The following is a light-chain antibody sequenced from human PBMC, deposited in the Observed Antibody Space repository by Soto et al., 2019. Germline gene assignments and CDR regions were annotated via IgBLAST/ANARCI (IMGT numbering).Light chain of an antibody. Sequence: DNVLTQSPGTLSLSPGERAALSCRASQRVTNSFFAWYQQKPGQAPRLLIYGISSRATGIPDRFSGSGSGTDFTLTIIRLEPEDFVVYYCQQYSTLPHTFGQGTQLEVK. CDR3: QQYSTLPHT. V-gene: IGKV3-20*01. J-gene: IGKJ2*01. CDR1: QRVTNSF. CDR2: GIS.